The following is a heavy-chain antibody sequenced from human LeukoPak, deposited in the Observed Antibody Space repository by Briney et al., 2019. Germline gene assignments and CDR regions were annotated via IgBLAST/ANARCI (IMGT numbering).Heavy chain of an antibody. V-gene: IGHV4-59*01. D-gene: IGHD1-26*01. CDR2: IYYIGST. CDR1: GGSIRSYY. Sequence: PSETLSLTCTVSGGSIRSYYWSWIRQPPGKGLECIGYIYYIGSTNYNPSLKSRVTISLDTSKSQFSLKLTSVTPADTAVYDCARGGIVGSRTNWFDPWGQGILVTVSS. J-gene: IGHJ5*02. CDR3: ARGGIVGSRTNWFDP.